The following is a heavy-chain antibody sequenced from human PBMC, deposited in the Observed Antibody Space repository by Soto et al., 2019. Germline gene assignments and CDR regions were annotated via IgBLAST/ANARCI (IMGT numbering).Heavy chain of an antibody. CDR2: ISYDGSNK. Sequence: GGSLRLSCAASGFTFSSYAMHWVRQAPGKGLEWVAVISYDGSNKYYADSVKGRFTISRDNSKNTLYLQMNSLRAEDTAVYYCARDGAMVTAIGYYYYGMDVWGQGTTVTVSS. CDR1: GFTFSSYA. D-gene: IGHD2-21*02. J-gene: IGHJ6*02. V-gene: IGHV3-30-3*01. CDR3: ARDGAMVTAIGYYYYGMDV.